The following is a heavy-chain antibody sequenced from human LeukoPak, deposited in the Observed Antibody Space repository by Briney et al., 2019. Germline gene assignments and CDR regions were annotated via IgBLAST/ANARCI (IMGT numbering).Heavy chain of an antibody. D-gene: IGHD3-10*01. CDR1: GFTFSSYS. V-gene: IGHV3-21*01. CDR3: ARDSRGHYEFYGYYFDY. J-gene: IGHJ4*02. CDR2: ISSSSSYI. Sequence: GGSLRLSCAASGFTFSSYSMNRVRQAPGKGLEWVSSISSSSSYIYYADSVKGRFTISRDNAKNSLYLQMNSLRAEDTAVYYCARDSRGHYEFYGYYFDYWGQGTLVTVSS.